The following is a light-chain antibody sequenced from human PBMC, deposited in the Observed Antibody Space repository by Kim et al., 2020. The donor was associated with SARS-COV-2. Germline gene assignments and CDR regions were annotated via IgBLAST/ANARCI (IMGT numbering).Light chain of an antibody. CDR2: AAS. CDR3: QQSYITPFT. V-gene: IGKV1-39*01. Sequence: DIQMTQSPSSLSASVGDRVTITCRTTQSISSHLNWYQQKPGRAPKLLISAASTLQGGVPSRLSGSGSETDFTLTISSLQPEDFATYFCQQSYITPFTFGAGTKVDIK. CDR1: QSISSH. J-gene: IGKJ3*01.